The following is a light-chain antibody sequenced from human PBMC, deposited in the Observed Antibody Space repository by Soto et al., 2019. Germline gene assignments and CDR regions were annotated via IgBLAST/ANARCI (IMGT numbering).Light chain of an antibody. J-gene: IGKJ5*01. CDR1: QDIPNY. V-gene: IGKV1-33*01. CDR2: DAS. CDR3: QHYDHLTIT. Sequence: DIQMTQSPSSLSASVGDRVTITCQASQDIPNYLNWYQQKRGKAPRIXLYDASSLETGVPSRFSGSGSGTDFTFTISSLQPEDIATYYCQHYDHLTITFGQGTRLEIK.